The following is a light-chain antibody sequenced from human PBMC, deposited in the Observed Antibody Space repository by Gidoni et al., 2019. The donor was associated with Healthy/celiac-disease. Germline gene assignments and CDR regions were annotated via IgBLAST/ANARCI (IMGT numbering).Light chain of an antibody. Sequence: DMQMTQSPSSLSASVGDRVTITCRASQSISSYLNWYQPKPGKAPKLLIYAASSLPSGVPSWFSGSGSGTDFTLTISSLQPEDFATYSCQQSYSTLTFGGGTTVEIK. CDR3: QQSYSTLT. CDR1: QSISSY. J-gene: IGKJ4*01. CDR2: AAS. V-gene: IGKV1-39*01.